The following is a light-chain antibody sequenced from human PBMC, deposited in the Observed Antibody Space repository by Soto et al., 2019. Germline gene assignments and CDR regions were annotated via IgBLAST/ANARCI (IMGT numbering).Light chain of an antibody. J-gene: IGKJ2*01. V-gene: IGKV4-1*01. CDR1: QSVLFSPNDKNY. CDR3: QQYRTTPFT. CDR2: WAS. Sequence: DIVMTQSPDSLAVSLGERATINCKSSQSVLFSPNDKNYLSWYQQKPGQPPKLLIYWASTRGSGVPDRFSGSGSGTDFTLTISSLQAEDVAVYYCQQYRTTPFTFGQGTKLEIK.